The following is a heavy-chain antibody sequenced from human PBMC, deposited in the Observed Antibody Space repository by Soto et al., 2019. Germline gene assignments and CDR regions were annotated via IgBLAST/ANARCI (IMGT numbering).Heavy chain of an antibody. CDR1: GVSISDTSYY. Sequence: QLQLQESGPGLVKPSETLSLTFNFSGVSISDTSYYWGWIRQPPGKGLAWIGTIYFNGKTFYNPSLKSRLTISVDTSKTQISLRLTSVTAADTAVYYCARQGSYWGQGTLVAVSS. V-gene: IGHV4-39*01. CDR2: IYFNGKT. J-gene: IGHJ4*02. CDR3: ARQGSY.